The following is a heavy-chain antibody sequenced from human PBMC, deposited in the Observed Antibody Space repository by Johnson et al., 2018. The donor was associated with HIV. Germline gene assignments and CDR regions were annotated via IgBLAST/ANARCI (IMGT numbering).Heavy chain of an antibody. J-gene: IGHJ3*02. V-gene: IGHV3-66*02. CDR1: GFTVSSNY. CDR3: ARVHGGATRAKGAFDI. CDR2: IYSGGST. D-gene: IGHD1-26*01. Sequence: VQLVEYGGGVVQPGRSLRLSCAASGFTVSSNYMSWVRQAPGKGLEWVSDIYSGGSTYYADSVKGRFTISRDNSKNTLYLQMNSLRAEETAVYYCARVHGGATRAKGAFDIWGQGTMVTVSS.